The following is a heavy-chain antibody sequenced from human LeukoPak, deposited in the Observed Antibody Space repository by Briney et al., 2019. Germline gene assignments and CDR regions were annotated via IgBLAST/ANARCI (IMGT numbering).Heavy chain of an antibody. V-gene: IGHV4-30-4*08. Sequence: KTSETLSLTCTVSGGSISSGDYYWSWIRQPPGKGVEWIGYIYYSGSTYYNPSLKSRITISVDTSKNQFSLKLSSVTAADTAVYYCARDPIGVVVPAATPGFFDYWGQGTLVTVSS. CDR1: GGSISSGDYY. J-gene: IGHJ4*02. D-gene: IGHD2-2*01. CDR3: ARDPIGVVVPAATPGFFDY. CDR2: IYYSGST.